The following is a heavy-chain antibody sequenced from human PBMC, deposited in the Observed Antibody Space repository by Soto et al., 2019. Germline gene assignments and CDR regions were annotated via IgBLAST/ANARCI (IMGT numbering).Heavy chain of an antibody. V-gene: IGHV3-9*01. CDR1: GFTFDDYA. CDR3: AKDSTRRDGYNYYFDY. J-gene: IGHJ4*02. D-gene: IGHD5-12*01. CDR2: ISWNSGSI. Sequence: GGSLRLSCAASGFTFDDYAMHWVRQAPGKGLEWVSGISWNSGSIGYADSVKGRFTISRDNAKNSLYLQMNSLRAEDTALYYCAKDSTRRDGYNYYFDYWGQGTLVTVSS.